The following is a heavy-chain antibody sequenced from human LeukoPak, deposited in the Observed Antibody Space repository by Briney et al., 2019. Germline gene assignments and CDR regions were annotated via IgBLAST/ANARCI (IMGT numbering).Heavy chain of an antibody. CDR3: ARTRAITMVRGVLARTSPFDY. J-gene: IGHJ4*02. CDR2: IYYSGST. Sequence: SETLSLTCTVSGGSISSNNYYWAWIRQPPGKGLEWLGNIYYSGSTFYNPSLKSRVTMSIDTSKNQFSLKLSSVTAADTAVYYCARTRAITMVRGVLARTSPFDYWGQGTLVTVSS. V-gene: IGHV4-39*07. CDR1: GGSISSNNYY. D-gene: IGHD3-10*01.